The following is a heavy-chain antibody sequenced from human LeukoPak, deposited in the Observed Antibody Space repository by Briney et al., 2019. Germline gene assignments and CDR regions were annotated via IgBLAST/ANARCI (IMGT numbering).Heavy chain of an antibody. V-gene: IGHV3-66*01. CDR2: IYSGGST. CDR1: GFTVSSNY. Sequence: PGGSLRLSCAASGFTVSSNYMSWVRQAPGKGLEWVSVIYSGGSTYYADSVKGRFTISRDNSKNTLYLQMNSLRAEDTAVYYCARDWVDCSSTSCPLDYWGQGTLVTVSS. CDR3: ARDWVDCSSTSCPLDY. J-gene: IGHJ4*02. D-gene: IGHD2-2*01.